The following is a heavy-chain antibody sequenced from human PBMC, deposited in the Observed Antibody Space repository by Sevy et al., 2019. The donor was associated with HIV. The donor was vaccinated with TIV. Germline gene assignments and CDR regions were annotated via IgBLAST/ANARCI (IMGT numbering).Heavy chain of an antibody. CDR3: VAANTWQDY. D-gene: IGHD2-15*01. Sequence: GGSLRLSCAASGFTFSSYWMHWVRQAPGKGPVWVSGVNSDGSSTNYADSVKGRFTMSRDSAKNTLYLQMNSLRAEDKAVYFRVAANTWQDYWGQGTLVTVSS. CDR2: VNSDGSST. V-gene: IGHV3-74*01. CDR1: GFTFSSYW. J-gene: IGHJ4*02.